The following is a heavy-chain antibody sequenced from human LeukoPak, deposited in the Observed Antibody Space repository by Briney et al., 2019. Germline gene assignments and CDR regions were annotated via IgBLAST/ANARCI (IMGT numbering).Heavy chain of an antibody. CDR1: GYTFIDYY. V-gene: IGHV1-2*02. J-gene: IGHJ4*02. CDR3: ARASYYYDSSGYPGYYFDY. Sequence: ASVKVSCKASGYTFIDYYMHWVRQAPGQGLEWMGWINPNTGGTTYAPKFQGRVTMTRDSSISTVYMELSRLRSDDTAVYYCARASYYYDSSGYPGYYFDYWGQGTLVTVSS. CDR2: INPNTGGT. D-gene: IGHD3-22*01.